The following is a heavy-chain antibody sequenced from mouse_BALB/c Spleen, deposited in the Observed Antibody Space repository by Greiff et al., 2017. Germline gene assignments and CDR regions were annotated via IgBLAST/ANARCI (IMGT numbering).Heavy chain of an antibody. Sequence: EVQLQQSGPGLVKPSQSLSLTCTVTGYSITSDYAWNWIRQFPGNKLEWMGYISYSGSTSYNPSLKSRISITRDTSKNQFFLQLNSVTTEDTATYYCASLPSWYFDVWGAGTTVTVSS. J-gene: IGHJ1*01. CDR2: ISYSGST. CDR1: GYSITSDYA. V-gene: IGHV3-2*02. CDR3: ASLPSWYFDV.